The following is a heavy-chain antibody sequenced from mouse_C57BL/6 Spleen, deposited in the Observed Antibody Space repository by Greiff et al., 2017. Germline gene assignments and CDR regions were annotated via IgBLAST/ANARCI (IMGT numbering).Heavy chain of an antibody. J-gene: IGHJ2*01. CDR1: GYTFTSYW. V-gene: IGHV1-7*01. D-gene: IGHD2-13*01. CDR3: AKSGEGYFDY. CDR2: INPSNGYT. Sequence: QVHVKQSGAELAKPGASVKLSCKASGYTFTSYWMHWVKQRPGQGLEWIGYINPSNGYTKYNQKFKDKATLTADKSSSTAYMQLSSLTYEDSAVYYYAKSGEGYFDYWGQGTTLTVSS.